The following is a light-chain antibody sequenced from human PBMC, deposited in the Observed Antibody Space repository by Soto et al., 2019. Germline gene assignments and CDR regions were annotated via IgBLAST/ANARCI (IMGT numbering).Light chain of an antibody. CDR2: DAS. Sequence: DIQMTQSPSSLSASVGDRVIITCRASQSIRKYLNWYQHKPGKAPKLLIYDASSLESGVPSRFSGSGSGTEFTLTISSLQPDDFATYYCQQYNDYWTFGQGTKVDIK. J-gene: IGKJ1*01. CDR1: QSIRKY. CDR3: QQYNDYWT. V-gene: IGKV1-5*01.